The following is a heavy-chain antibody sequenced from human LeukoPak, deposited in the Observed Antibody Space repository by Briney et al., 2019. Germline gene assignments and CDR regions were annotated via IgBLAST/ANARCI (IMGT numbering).Heavy chain of an antibody. J-gene: IGHJ4*02. CDR2: INPSGGST. CDR1: GYTFTSYY. V-gene: IGHV1-46*01. Sequence: ASVKVSCKASGYTFTSYYMHWVRQAPGQGLEWMGIINPSGGSTSYAQKFQGRVTMTRDTSTSTVYMELRSLRSDDTAVYYCATGERYSGYDYERYFDYWGQGTLVTVSS. CDR3: ATGERYSGYDYERYFDY. D-gene: IGHD5-12*01.